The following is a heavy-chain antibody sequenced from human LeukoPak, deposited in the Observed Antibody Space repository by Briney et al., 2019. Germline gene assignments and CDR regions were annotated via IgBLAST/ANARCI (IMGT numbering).Heavy chain of an antibody. CDR3: ARAPRGYSHGNFDY. Sequence: GGSLRLSCAASGFTFSSYWMSWVRQAPGKGLEWVANIKQDGSEKYYVDSVKGRFTISRDNAKNSLYLQMNSLRAEDTAVYYCARAPRGYSHGNFDYWGQGTLVTVSS. J-gene: IGHJ4*02. CDR1: GFTFSSYW. CDR2: IKQDGSEK. D-gene: IGHD5-18*01. V-gene: IGHV3-7*01.